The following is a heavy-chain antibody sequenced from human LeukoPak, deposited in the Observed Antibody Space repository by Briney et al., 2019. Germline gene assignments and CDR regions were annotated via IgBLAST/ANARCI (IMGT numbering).Heavy chain of an antibody. J-gene: IGHJ4*02. CDR2: ISSSSSST. CDR1: GLTFSSYR. Sequence: AGGSLRLSCAASGLTFSSYRMNWVRQAPGKGLEWVSYISSSSSSTYYADSVKGRFTISRDNAKNSLYLQMNSLRDEDTAVYYCAGDIHSSSWYSFDYWGQGTLVTVSS. D-gene: IGHD6-13*01. V-gene: IGHV3-48*02. CDR3: AGDIHSSSWYSFDY.